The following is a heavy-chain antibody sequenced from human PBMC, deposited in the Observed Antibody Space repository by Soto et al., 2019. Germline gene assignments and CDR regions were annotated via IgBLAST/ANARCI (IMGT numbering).Heavy chain of an antibody. CDR1: GFTFNTYG. Sequence: GGSLRLSCAASGFTFNTYGIHWVRQAPGKGLEWVAIISYDGSDKYYADSVKGRFTISRDNVKSTLDLQMNSLRIEDTAVYYCAKPXSYGFDIWGQGTVVTVSS. J-gene: IGHJ3*02. V-gene: IGHV3-30*18. CDR3: AKPXSYGFDI. CDR2: ISYDGSDK.